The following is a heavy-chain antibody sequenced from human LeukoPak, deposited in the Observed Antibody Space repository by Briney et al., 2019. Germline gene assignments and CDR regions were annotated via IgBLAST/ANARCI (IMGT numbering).Heavy chain of an antibody. CDR1: GGTFSSYA. D-gene: IGHD3-22*01. CDR2: IIPILGIA. V-gene: IGHV1-69*04. Sequence: SVKVSCKASGGTFSSYAISWVRQAPGRGLEWMGRIIPILGIANYAQKFQGRVTITADKSTSTAYMELSSLRSEDTAVYYCARGRGCYDSSGYFDWFDPWGQGTLVTVSS. J-gene: IGHJ5*02. CDR3: ARGRGCYDSSGYFDWFDP.